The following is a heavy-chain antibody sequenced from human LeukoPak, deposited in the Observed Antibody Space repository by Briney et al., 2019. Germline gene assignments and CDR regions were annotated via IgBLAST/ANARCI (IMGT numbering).Heavy chain of an antibody. CDR3: ARVGHYDFFGASPYDAFDI. Sequence: SETLSLTCTVSGGSISTYYWSWLRQPPGGGLEWIGFSYYNGNTNTNYNPSLKSRVTISVDTSKNQFTLELSSVTAADTAVYYCARVGHYDFFGASPYDAFDIWGQGTMVTVSS. V-gene: IGHV4-59*01. D-gene: IGHD3-3*01. CDR2: SYYNGNTNT. CDR1: GGSISTYY. J-gene: IGHJ3*02.